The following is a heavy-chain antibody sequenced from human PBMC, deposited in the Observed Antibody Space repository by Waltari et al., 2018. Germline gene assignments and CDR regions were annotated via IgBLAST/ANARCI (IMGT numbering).Heavy chain of an antibody. V-gene: IGHV3-66*02. CDR2: MYSGGYT. D-gene: IGHD3-22*01. Sequence: EVQLAESGGGLVQPGGSLRISCAASGFTVSNNYMSWVRQAPGKGLEWVSLMYSGGYTQYADSVKGRFTISRDNSKNTLYLQMNSLRVEDTAVYDCARNPRYDSPDWGQGTLVTVSS. J-gene: IGHJ4*02. CDR3: ARNPRYDSPD. CDR1: GFTVSNNY.